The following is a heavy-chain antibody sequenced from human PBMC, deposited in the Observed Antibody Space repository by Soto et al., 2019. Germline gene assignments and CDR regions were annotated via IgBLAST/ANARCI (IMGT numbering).Heavy chain of an antibody. D-gene: IGHD1-1*01. CDR3: ARDAGRDGYNSFSLFDY. CDR1: GGSISSGVYY. V-gene: IGHV4-31*03. J-gene: IGHJ4*02. Sequence: PSETLSLTCTVSGGSISSGVYYWSWIRQHPGKGLEWIGYIYYSGSTYYNPSLKSRVTISVDTSKNQFSLKLSSVTAADTAVYYCARDAGRDGYNSFSLFDYWGQGPLVTVSS. CDR2: IYYSGST.